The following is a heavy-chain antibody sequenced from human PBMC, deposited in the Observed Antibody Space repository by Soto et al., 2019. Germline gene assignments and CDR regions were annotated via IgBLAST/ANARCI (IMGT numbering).Heavy chain of an antibody. CDR3: ARVSPGGYYYDSRDSYAFDI. CDR2: ISSSSSYI. CDR1: GFTFSSYS. D-gene: IGHD3-22*01. J-gene: IGHJ3*02. V-gene: IGHV3-21*01. Sequence: GGPLRLSYAASGFTFSSYSMNWVRQAPGKGLEWVSSISSSSSYIYYADSVKGRFTISRDNAKNSLYLQMNSLRAEDTAVYYCARVSPGGYYYDSRDSYAFDIWGQGTMVTVSS.